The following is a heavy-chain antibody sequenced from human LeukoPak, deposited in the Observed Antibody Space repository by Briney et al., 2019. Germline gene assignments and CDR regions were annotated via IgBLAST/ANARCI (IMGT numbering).Heavy chain of an antibody. V-gene: IGHV1-18*04. CDR3: ARDGRQWVPLNWFDP. CDR1: GYTFKTYG. CDR2: ISAYNGNT. Sequence: ASVKVSCKASGYTFKTYGINWVRQAPGQGLEWMGWISAYNGNTNYAQNFHGRITLTTDTSTSTAYMELTSLRFDDTAVYYCARDGRQWVPLNWFDPWGQGTLVIVSS. J-gene: IGHJ5*02. D-gene: IGHD6-19*01.